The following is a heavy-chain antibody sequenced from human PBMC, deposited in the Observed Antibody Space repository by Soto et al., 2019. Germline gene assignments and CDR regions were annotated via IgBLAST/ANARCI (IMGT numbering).Heavy chain of an antibody. CDR1: GFSLSTSGVG. Sequence: QITLKESGPTLVKPTQTLTLTCTFSGFSLSTSGVGVGWIRQPPVKALERLALIYWDDDKRYSPSLKSRLTITNDTSKNQVVLTMSNVDPLDTATYYCGHRRRGSYFDYRGQGALVTVSS. D-gene: IGHD3-16*01. J-gene: IGHJ4*02. CDR3: GHRRRGSYFDY. CDR2: IYWDDDK. V-gene: IGHV2-5*02.